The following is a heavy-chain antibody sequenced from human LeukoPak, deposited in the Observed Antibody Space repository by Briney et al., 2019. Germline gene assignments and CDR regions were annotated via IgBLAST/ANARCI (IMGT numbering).Heavy chain of an antibody. CDR1: GFTFSSYA. CDR3: ARVWTRVGLYYFDY. CDR2: ISGSGGST. D-gene: IGHD3-16*01. Sequence: GGSLRLSCAASGFTFSSYAMNWVRQVPGKGLEWVSAISGSGGSTYYADSVKGRFTISRDNPKNTVYLQMNSLRAEDTAVYYCARVWTRVGLYYFDYWGQGTLVTVSS. J-gene: IGHJ4*02. V-gene: IGHV3-23*01.